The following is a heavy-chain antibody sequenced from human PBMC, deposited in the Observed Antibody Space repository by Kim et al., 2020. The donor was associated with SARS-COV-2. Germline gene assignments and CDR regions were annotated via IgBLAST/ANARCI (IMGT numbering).Heavy chain of an antibody. CDR1: GFTFSSYA. CDR3: AKVELGYDILTGYYDYYYYGMDV. CDR2: ISGSGGST. D-gene: IGHD3-9*01. Sequence: GGSLRLSCAASGFTFSSYAMSWVRQAPGKGLEWVSAISGSGGSTYYADSVKGRFTISRDNSKNTLYLQMNSLRAEDTAVYYCAKVELGYDILTGYYDYYYYGMDVWGQGTTVTVSS. J-gene: IGHJ6*02. V-gene: IGHV3-23*01.